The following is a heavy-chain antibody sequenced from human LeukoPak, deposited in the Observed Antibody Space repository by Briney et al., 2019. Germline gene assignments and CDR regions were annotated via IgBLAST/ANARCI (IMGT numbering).Heavy chain of an antibody. J-gene: IGHJ6*03. CDR1: AGSISSGGYY. V-gene: IGHV4-30-2*01. D-gene: IGHD3-10*01. Sequence: PSETLSLTCTVSAGSISSGGYYWSWIRQPPGKGLEWIGYIYHSGSTYYNPSLKSRVTISVDTSKNQFSLKLSDVTARATAVYYCAGDKGVTGIITRDQEGTCMDLWGKGTTVTVSS. CDR2: IYHSGST. CDR3: AGDKGVTGIITRDQEGTCMDL.